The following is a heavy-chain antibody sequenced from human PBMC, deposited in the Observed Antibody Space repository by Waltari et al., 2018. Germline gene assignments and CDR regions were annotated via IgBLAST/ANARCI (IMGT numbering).Heavy chain of an antibody. J-gene: IGHJ4*02. CDR3: ARDVGNVGGNY. Sequence: EVQLVESGGGLVQPGGSLRPSCLVSGFTFSDYGLSWVRQAPGKGLEWVANIKQDGSDIYYADSVKGRFTISRDNAKNSLYLQMNSLGAEDTAVYYCARDVGNVGGNYWGQGTLVTVSS. CDR1: GFTFSDYG. D-gene: IGHD3-10*01. CDR2: IKQDGSDI. V-gene: IGHV3-7*01.